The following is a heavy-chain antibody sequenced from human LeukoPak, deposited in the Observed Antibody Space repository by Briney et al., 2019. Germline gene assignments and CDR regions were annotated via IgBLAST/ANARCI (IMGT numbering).Heavy chain of an antibody. CDR1: GFTFSSYW. J-gene: IGHJ4*02. CDR2: INSDGSST. V-gene: IGHV3-74*01. D-gene: IGHD3-10*01. CDR3: ARPYYYSSGSLPY. Sequence: GGSLRLSCAASGFTFSSYWMHWVRQAPGKGLVWVSRINSDGSSTSYADSVKGRFTISRDNAKNSLYLQMNSLRAEDTAVYYCARPYYYSSGSLPYWGQGTLVTVSS.